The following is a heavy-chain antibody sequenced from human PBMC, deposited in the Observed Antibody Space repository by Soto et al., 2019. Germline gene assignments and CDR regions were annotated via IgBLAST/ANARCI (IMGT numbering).Heavy chain of an antibody. CDR2: MSYDGSNE. CDR1: GFTFSHYA. D-gene: IGHD3-10*01. J-gene: IGHJ4*02. V-gene: IGHV3-30*18. CDR3: AKDGSHNFDY. Sequence: QVQLVESGGGVVQPGRSLRLSCAASGFTFSHYAMHWVRQAPGKGLEWVALMSYDGSNEYYADSVKGRFTISRDNSKNTLYLQMNSLRAEDTAVYYCAKDGSHNFDYWGKGTLVNVSS.